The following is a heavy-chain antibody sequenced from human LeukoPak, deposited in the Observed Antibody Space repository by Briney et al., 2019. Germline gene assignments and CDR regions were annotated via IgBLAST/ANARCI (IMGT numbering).Heavy chain of an antibody. D-gene: IGHD3-3*01. CDR3: VRDLRFIGGSNWFDP. CDR1: GFIFSDYT. V-gene: IGHV3-21*01. Sequence: PGGSLRLSCATSGFIFSDYTMNWVRQAPGKGLEWVSSVSYTGTYTFYADSVKGRFTISRDNAENSLYLQMDSLRVDDSALYYCVRDLRFIGGSNWFDPWGQGTQVIVSS. CDR2: VSYTGTYT. J-gene: IGHJ5*02.